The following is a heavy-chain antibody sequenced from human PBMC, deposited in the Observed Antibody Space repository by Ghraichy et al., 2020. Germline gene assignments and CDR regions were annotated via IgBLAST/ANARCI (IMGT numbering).Heavy chain of an antibody. CDR2: ISGSGGST. Sequence: GGSLRLSCAASGFTFRSYAMSWVRQAPGKGLEWVSAISGSGGSTYDADYVKGRFTISRDNSKNTLYLQMNSLRAEDTAVYYCAKSPLPYWYFDLWGRGTLVTVSS. V-gene: IGHV3-23*01. J-gene: IGHJ2*01. D-gene: IGHD1-26*01. CDR3: AKSPLPYWYFDL. CDR1: GFTFRSYA.